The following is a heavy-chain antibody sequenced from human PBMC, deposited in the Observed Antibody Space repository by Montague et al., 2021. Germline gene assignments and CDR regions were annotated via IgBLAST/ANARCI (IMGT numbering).Heavy chain of an antibody. D-gene: IGHD3-16*01. V-gene: IGHV4-38-2*02. CDR3: ARIGGGDDSVS. Sequence: SETLSLTCNVSGYSITSGDYWCWFRQSPQGGLEWIVSVYHTGGTYYSPSPNRRVTISVDTSKNQVSLRRNSVIAADTALSYCARIGGGDDSVSWGQGILVTVPP. CDR1: GYSITSGDY. CDR2: VYHTGGT. J-gene: IGHJ4*02.